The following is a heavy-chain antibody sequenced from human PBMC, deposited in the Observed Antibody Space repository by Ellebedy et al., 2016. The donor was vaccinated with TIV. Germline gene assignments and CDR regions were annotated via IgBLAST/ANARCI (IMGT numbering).Heavy chain of an antibody. CDR3: VRGDRSKALTVPTARRKNAFDI. CDR1: GGSLSDHY. V-gene: IGHV4-34*01. CDR2: ISHSART. J-gene: IGHJ3*02. D-gene: IGHD2-2*01. Sequence: SETLSPTXALLGGSLSDHYWNWIRQAPGKGLEWTGEISHSARTNYNPSLKSRFVISADTSKNQFSLKVNSVAAADTAVYYCVRGDRSKALTVPTARRKNAFDIWGQGTMVTVAS.